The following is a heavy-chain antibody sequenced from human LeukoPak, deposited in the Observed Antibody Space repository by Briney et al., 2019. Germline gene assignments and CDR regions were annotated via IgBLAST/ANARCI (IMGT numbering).Heavy chain of an antibody. CDR3: AKHSAPVLSAARFDY. V-gene: IGHV3-23*01. J-gene: IGHJ4*02. CDR2: ISGGDGST. CDR1: GFTFSSYS. Sequence: GGSLRLSCAASGFTFSSYSLNWVRQAPGKGLKWVPSISGGDGSTYYANSVKGRFTISRDNSKNTLYLQMNSLRAEDTAVYYCAKHSAPVLSAARFDYWGQGTLVTVSS. D-gene: IGHD2-2*01.